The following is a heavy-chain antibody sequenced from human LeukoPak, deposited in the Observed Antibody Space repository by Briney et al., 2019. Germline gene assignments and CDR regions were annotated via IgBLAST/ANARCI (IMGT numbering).Heavy chain of an antibody. CDR1: GGSFSGYY. Sequence: SETLSLTCAVYGGSFSGYYWSWIRQPPGKGLEWIGEINHSGSTNYNPSLKSRVTIPVDTSKNQFSLKLSSVTAADTAVYYCARADKLLWFGELSLWFDPWGQGTLVTVSS. V-gene: IGHV4-34*01. CDR2: INHSGST. CDR3: ARADKLLWFGELSLWFDP. J-gene: IGHJ5*02. D-gene: IGHD3-10*01.